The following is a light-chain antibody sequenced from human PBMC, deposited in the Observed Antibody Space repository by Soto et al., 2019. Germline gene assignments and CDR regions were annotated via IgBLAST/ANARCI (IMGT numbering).Light chain of an antibody. CDR2: QAT. CDR3: QHYNSYSEA. J-gene: IGKJ1*01. V-gene: IGKV1-5*03. Sequence: DIELTQSPSALSASVGDRVTITCRASQSISSWLAWYQQKKGKPPKLLIYQATTLESGVPSRFGGTASGTEFTLTISRLQPDDFATYYCQHYNSYSEAFGQGTKVDIK. CDR1: QSISSW.